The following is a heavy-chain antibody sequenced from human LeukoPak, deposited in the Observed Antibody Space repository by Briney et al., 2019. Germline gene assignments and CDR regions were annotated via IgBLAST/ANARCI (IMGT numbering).Heavy chain of an antibody. V-gene: IGHV1-46*01. Sequence: VASVKVSCKASGYTFTDYYLHWVRQAPGQGLEWMGIINPSGGTTRYAQKFQGRVNLTRDTSTSTVYMELSSLRSADTAIYYCARGGYSSSWSFDHWGQGTLVTVSS. CDR1: GYTFTDYY. D-gene: IGHD6-13*01. J-gene: IGHJ4*02. CDR2: INPSGGTT. CDR3: ARGGYSSSWSFDH.